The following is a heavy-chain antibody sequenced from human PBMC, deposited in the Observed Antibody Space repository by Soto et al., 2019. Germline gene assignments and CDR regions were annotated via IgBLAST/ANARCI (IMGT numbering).Heavy chain of an antibody. Sequence: EVQLVESGGGLVQPGESLRLSCAASGFTFSSYWMHWVRQAPGKGLVWVSRINSDGSSTSYACSVKGRFTISRDNAKNTLYLQMNRLRAEDTAVYYCVRTSLVVAAATREDYWGQGTLVTVSS. CDR3: VRTSLVVAAATREDY. V-gene: IGHV3-74*01. CDR1: GFTFSSYW. D-gene: IGHD2-15*01. CDR2: INSDGSST. J-gene: IGHJ4*02.